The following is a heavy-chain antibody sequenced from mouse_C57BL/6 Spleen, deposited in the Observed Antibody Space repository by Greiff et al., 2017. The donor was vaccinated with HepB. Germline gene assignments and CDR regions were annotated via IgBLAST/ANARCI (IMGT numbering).Heavy chain of an antibody. J-gene: IGHJ3*01. V-gene: IGHV1-80*01. CDR1: GYAFSSYW. D-gene: IGHD2-4*01. CDR3: AYDYDAAWFAY. Sequence: VQRVESGAELVKPGASVKISCKASGYAFSSYWMNWVKQRPGKGLEWIGQIYPGDGDTNYYGKFKGKATLTAEKSSSTAYMQLSSLTSEDAAVYFCAYDYDAAWFAYWGQGTLVTVSA. CDR2: IYPGDGDT.